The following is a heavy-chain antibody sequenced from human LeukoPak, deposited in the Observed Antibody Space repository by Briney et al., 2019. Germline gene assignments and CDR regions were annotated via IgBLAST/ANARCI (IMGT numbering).Heavy chain of an antibody. V-gene: IGHV3-21*04. J-gene: IGHJ4*02. CDR3: ARFTGDLRN. D-gene: IGHD7-27*01. Sequence: GGSLRLSCAASGFTFSTYAMSWVRQAPGKGLDWVSTISDGGSDTHYADSVKGRFTISRDNAKNSLYLQMNSLRAEDTAVYYCARFTGDLRNWGQGTLVTVSS. CDR1: GFTFSTYA. CDR2: ISDGGSDT.